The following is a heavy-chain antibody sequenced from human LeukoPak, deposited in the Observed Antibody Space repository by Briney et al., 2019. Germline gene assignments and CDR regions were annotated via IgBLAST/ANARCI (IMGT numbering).Heavy chain of an antibody. V-gene: IGHV1-3*01. CDR1: GYTFTSYA. D-gene: IGHD1-14*01. CDR2: INAGNGNT. CDR3: ARASSSETHAPYDY. Sequence: ASVKVSCEASGYTFTSYAMHWVRQAPGQRLEWMGWINAGNGNTKYSQKFQGRVTITRDTSASTAYMELSSLRSEDTAVYYCARASSSETHAPYDYWGQGTLVTVSS. J-gene: IGHJ4*02.